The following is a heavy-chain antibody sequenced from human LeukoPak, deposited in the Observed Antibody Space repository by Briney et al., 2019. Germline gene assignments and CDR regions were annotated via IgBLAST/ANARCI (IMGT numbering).Heavy chain of an antibody. D-gene: IGHD3-10*01. V-gene: IGHV1-8*02. J-gene: IGHJ6*03. CDR1: GYTFTNND. CDR3: ARRSLSGYYYYYMDV. Sequence: ASVKVSCKASGYTFTNNDINWVRQATGQGLEWMGWVNPNSGNTDYAPKFQGRVTMSRDTSISTAYMEVSSLTSEDTAVYYCARRSLSGYYYYYMDVWGKGTTVTVSS. CDR2: VNPNSGNT.